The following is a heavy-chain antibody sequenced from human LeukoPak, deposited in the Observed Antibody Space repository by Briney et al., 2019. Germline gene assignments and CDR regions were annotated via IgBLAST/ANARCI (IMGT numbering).Heavy chain of an antibody. J-gene: IGHJ4*02. Sequence: PGGSLRLSCAASGFTVSSNYMSWVRQAPGKGLEWVSVIHSGGSTYYADSVKGRFTISRDNPKNTLYLQMNSLRVEDTAVYYCARDDSSGYYSDYWGQGTLVTVSS. CDR2: IHSGGST. CDR1: GFTVSSNY. V-gene: IGHV3-53*01. CDR3: ARDDSSGYYSDY. D-gene: IGHD3-22*01.